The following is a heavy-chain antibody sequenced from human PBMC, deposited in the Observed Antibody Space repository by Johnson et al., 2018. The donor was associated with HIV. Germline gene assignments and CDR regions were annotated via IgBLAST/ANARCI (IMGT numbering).Heavy chain of an antibody. D-gene: IGHD6-6*01. J-gene: IGHJ3*02. V-gene: IGHV3-30*03. CDR1: GFTFSSYD. Sequence: VQLVESGGGLVQPGGSLRLSCAASGFTFSSYDMHWVRQAPGKGLEWVAVISYDGSNKYYADSVKGRFTISRDNSKNTLYLQMNSLRAEDTAVYYCARDKGIAARPDAFDIWGQGTMVTVSS. CDR2: ISYDGSNK. CDR3: ARDKGIAARPDAFDI.